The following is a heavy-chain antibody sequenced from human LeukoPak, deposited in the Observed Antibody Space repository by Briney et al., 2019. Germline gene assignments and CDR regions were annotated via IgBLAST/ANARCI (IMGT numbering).Heavy chain of an antibody. CDR3: AXXXMIQTSNNWFDP. CDR2: INHSGST. V-gene: IGHV4-34*01. Sequence: SETLSLTCAVCGGSFSGYYWSWIRQPPGKGLEWIGEINHSGSTNYNPSLKSRVTISVDTSKNQFSLKLSSVTAADTAVYYRAXXXMIQTSNNWFDPWGQGTLVTVSS. CDR1: GGSFSGYY. D-gene: IGHD3-22*01. J-gene: IGHJ5*02.